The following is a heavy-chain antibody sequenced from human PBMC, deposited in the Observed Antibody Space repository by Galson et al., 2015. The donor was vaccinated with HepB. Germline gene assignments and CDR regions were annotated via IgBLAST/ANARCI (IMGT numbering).Heavy chain of an antibody. J-gene: IGHJ4*02. Sequence: SLRLSCAASGFTFSSYSINWVRQAPGKGLEWLSYISSSSSTIYYADSVKGRFTISRDNAQNSLYLQMNSLRDEDTAVYYCARDGYALTSLAYWGQGTLVTVSS. CDR3: ARDGYALTSLAY. D-gene: IGHD2-2*01. CDR2: ISSSSSTI. CDR1: GFTFSSYS. V-gene: IGHV3-48*02.